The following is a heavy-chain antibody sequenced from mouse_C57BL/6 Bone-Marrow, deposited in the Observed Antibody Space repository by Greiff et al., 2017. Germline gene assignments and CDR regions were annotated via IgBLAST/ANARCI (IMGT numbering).Heavy chain of an antibody. V-gene: IGHV1-19*01. J-gene: IGHJ2*01. CDR3: ARWYYGSSSFFEY. D-gene: IGHD1-1*01. CDR2: INPYNGGT. Sequence: EVQLQQSGPVLVKPGASVKMSCKASGYTFTDYYMNWVKQSHGKSLEWIGVINPYNGGTSYNQKFKGKATLTVDKSSSTAYMELNSLTSEDSAVYYCARWYYGSSSFFEYWGQGTTLTVSS. CDR1: GYTFTDYY.